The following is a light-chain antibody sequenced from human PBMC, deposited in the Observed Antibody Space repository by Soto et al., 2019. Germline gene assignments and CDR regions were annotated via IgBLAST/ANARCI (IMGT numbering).Light chain of an antibody. Sequence: DIQMTQSPSTLSGSVGDRVSITCRASPTISSWLAWYQQKPGKAPRLLIYRASTLNSGIPARFSGSGSWTEFTLTISSLEPDDFAAYYCQQYDSSPRTFGQGTKVDIK. CDR2: RAS. J-gene: IGKJ1*01. CDR1: PTISSW. V-gene: IGKV1-5*03. CDR3: QQYDSSPRT.